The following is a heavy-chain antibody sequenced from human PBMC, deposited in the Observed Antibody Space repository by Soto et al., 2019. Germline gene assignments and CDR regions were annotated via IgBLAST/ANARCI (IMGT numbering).Heavy chain of an antibody. Sequence: SVKVSCKASGGTFSSYAISWVRQAPGQGLEWMGGIIPIFGTANYAQKFQGRVTITADESTSPAYMELSSLRSEDTAVYYCARTNWNYVQVLYYFDYWGQGTLVTVSS. D-gene: IGHD1-7*01. CDR2: IIPIFGTA. J-gene: IGHJ4*02. CDR3: ARTNWNYVQVLYYFDY. CDR1: GGTFSSYA. V-gene: IGHV1-69*13.